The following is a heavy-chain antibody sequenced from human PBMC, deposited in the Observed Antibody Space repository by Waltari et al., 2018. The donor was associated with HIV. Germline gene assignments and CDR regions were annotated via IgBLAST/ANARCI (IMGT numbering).Heavy chain of an antibody. J-gene: IGHJ6*02. V-gene: IGHV3-7*01. CDR1: GCTFTIYW. Sequence: EEQLVESGGNLVQPGGSLTLSCVASGCTFTIYWLTSVRRAPGEGLEWLGNRKADETERSYADSGRGRFTTSRDNSKNLLFLQMNNLRVEDTALYYCVRTQIDPYYGMDVWGHGTVVTVSS. CDR2: RKADETER. D-gene: IGHD3-9*01. CDR3: VRTQIDPYYGMDV.